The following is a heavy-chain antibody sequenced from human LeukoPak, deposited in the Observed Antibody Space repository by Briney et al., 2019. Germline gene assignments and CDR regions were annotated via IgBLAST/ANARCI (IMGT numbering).Heavy chain of an antibody. CDR3: AKDRSSGWYPPRHFQH. Sequence: GGSLRLSCAASGFTFSSYAMSWVRPAPGKGLEWVSAISGSGGSTYYADSVKGRFTISRDNSKNMLYLQMNSLRAEDTAVYYCAKDRSSGWYPPRHFQHWGQGTLVTVSS. CDR1: GFTFSSYA. D-gene: IGHD6-19*01. J-gene: IGHJ1*01. V-gene: IGHV3-23*01. CDR2: ISGSGGST.